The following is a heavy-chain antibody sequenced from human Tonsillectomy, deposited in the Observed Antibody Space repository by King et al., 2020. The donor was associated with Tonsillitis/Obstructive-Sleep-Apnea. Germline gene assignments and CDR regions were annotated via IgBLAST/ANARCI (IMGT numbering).Heavy chain of an antibody. D-gene: IGHD6-25*01. V-gene: IGHV1-69*01. J-gene: IGHJ6*03. Sequence: QLVQSGAEVKKAGSSVKVSCKAPGDIFKKNAITWVRQAPGQGLEWMGGIIPLFGSSNYAQTFQGRITITADEFTSTVYMELTSLRSEDTAVYYCARAAGPLRLNSYMDVWGKGTTVTVSS. CDR1: GDIFKKNA. CDR3: ARAAGPLRLNSYMDV. CDR2: IIPLFGSS.